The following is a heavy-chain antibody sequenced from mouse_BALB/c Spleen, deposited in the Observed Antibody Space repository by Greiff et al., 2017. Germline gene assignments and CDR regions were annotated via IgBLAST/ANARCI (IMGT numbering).Heavy chain of an antibody. V-gene: IGHV2-2*02. CDR1: GFSLTSYG. CDR2: IWSGGST. CDR3: ARGRYYGLFDY. D-gene: IGHD1-2*01. J-gene: IGHJ2*01. Sequence: QVQLKESGPGLVQPSQSLSITCTVSGFSLTSYGVHWVRQSPGKGLEWLGVIWSGGSTDYNAAFISRLSISKDNSKSQVFFKMNSLQANDTAIYYCARGRYYGLFDYWGQGTTLTVSS.